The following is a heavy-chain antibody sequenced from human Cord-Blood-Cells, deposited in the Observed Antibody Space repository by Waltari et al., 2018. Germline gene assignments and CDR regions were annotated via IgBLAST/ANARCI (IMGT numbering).Heavy chain of an antibody. J-gene: IGHJ6*02. Sequence: QVQLQQWGAGLLKPSETLSLTCAVYGGSFSGYYWSWIRQPPGQGLEWIGEINHSGSTNYNPSLKSRVTISVDTSKNQFSLKLSSVTAADTAVYYCASTTIFGVVHYYYYGMDVWGQGTTVTVSS. D-gene: IGHD3-3*01. CDR3: ASTTIFGVVHYYYYGMDV. CDR2: INHSGST. V-gene: IGHV4-34*01. CDR1: GGSFSGYY.